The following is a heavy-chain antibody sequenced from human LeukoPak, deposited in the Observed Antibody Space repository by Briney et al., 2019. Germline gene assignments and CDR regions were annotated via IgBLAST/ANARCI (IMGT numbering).Heavy chain of an antibody. V-gene: IGHV3-23*01. Sequence: PGGSLRLSCAASGFSFSSYAMSWVRQAPGKGLEWVSAISGSGGSTYYADSVKGRFTISRDNSKNTLYLQMNSLRAEDTAVYYCAKAPDYYDSSIFDYWGQGTLVTVSS. CDR1: GFSFSSYA. CDR2: ISGSGGST. J-gene: IGHJ4*02. D-gene: IGHD3-22*01. CDR3: AKAPDYYDSSIFDY.